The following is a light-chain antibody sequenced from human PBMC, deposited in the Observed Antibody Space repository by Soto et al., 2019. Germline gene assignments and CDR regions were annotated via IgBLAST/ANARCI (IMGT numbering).Light chain of an antibody. CDR3: SSYTSTRTYV. Sequence: QSVLTQPPSASGTPGQRVTISCSGTSSNIGTYTVNWYQQLPGTAPKLLIYTDYQRPSGVPDRFSGSKSGTSASLAINGLHSEDEADYYCSSYTSTRTYVFGTGTKLTVL. CDR2: TDY. CDR1: SSNIGTYT. V-gene: IGLV1-44*01. J-gene: IGLJ1*01.